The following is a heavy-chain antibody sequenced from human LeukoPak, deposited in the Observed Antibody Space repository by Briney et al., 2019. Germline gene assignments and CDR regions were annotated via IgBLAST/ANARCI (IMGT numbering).Heavy chain of an antibody. CDR3: ATSAHIVVVPAAVY. V-gene: IGHV3-48*01. CDR1: GFTFSSYS. CDR2: ISSSSSTI. J-gene: IGHJ4*02. Sequence: GGSLRLSCAASGFTFSSYSRNWVRQARGKGLEWVSYISSSSSTIYYADSVKGRFTISRDNAKNSLYLQMNSLRAEDTAVYYCATSAHIVVVPAAVYWGQGTLVTVSS. D-gene: IGHD2-2*01.